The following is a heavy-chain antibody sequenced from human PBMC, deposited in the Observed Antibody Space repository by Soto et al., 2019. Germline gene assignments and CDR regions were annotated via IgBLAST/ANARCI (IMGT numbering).Heavy chain of an antibody. D-gene: IGHD6-6*01. CDR1: GGSISSSSYY. J-gene: IGHJ5*02. Sequence: QLQLQESGPGLVKPSETLSLTCTVSGGSISSSSYYWGWIRQPPGKGLEWIGSIYYSGSTYYNPSLKSRVTISVDTSKNQFSLKLSSVTAADTAVYYCARNEWSAGRNWFDPWGQGTLVTVSS. CDR3: ARNEWSAGRNWFDP. V-gene: IGHV4-39*01. CDR2: IYYSGST.